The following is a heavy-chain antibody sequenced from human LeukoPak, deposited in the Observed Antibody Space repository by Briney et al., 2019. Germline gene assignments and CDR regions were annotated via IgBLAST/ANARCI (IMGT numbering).Heavy chain of an antibody. D-gene: IGHD6-19*01. Sequence: SETLSLTCTVSGDSFTSVTDYWAWIRQPPGKGLEWIASGDYSGGTYYNPSLESRVAISADMSKNQISLKLTSVTGADTAVYYCAGERGEEYSSGWYKTNFFDNWGQGIRVTVSS. CDR1: GDSFTSVTDY. V-gene: IGHV4-39*07. CDR2: GDYSGGT. CDR3: AGERGEEYSSGWYKTNFFDN. J-gene: IGHJ4*02.